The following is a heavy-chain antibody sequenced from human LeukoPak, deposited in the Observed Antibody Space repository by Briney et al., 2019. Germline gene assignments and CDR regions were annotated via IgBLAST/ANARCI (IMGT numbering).Heavy chain of an antibody. CDR3: ARATVIGNAPVPGYMDV. Sequence: AGSLRLSCAASGFTFSTYDMHGVRQVSGKGLDGVSSIGNIANTFYPGSVTGRFTISRENAKNSLYLQMNGLSDGATAVYYCARATVIGNAPVPGYMDVWGKGTTVTVSS. CDR1: GFTFSTYD. D-gene: IGHD2-21*01. J-gene: IGHJ6*03. CDR2: IGNIANT. V-gene: IGHV3-13*01.